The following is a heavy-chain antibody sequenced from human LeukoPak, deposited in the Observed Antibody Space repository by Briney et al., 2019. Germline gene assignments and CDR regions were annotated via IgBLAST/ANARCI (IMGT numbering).Heavy chain of an antibody. V-gene: IGHV3-30*03. CDR2: ISYDGSNK. CDR3: ARVILTGSHFDY. Sequence: PGGSLRLSCAASGFTFSSYGMHWVRQAPGKGLEWVAVISYDGSNKYYADSVKGRFTISRDNSKNTLYLQMNSLRAEDTAVYYCARVILTGSHFDYWGQGTLVTVSS. J-gene: IGHJ4*02. CDR1: GFTFSSYG. D-gene: IGHD3-9*01.